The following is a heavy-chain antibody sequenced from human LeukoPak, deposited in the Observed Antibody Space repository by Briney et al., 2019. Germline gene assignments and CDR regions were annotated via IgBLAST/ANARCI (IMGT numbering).Heavy chain of an antibody. CDR2: ISSSSSYI. D-gene: IGHD2-15*01. J-gene: IGHJ4*02. Sequence: GGSLRLSCAASGFTFSSYSMNWVRQAPGKGLEWVSSISSSSSYICYADSVKGRFTISRDNAKNSLYLQMNSLRAEDTAVYYCARGFHSVGGYCSGGSCYPMYYFDYWGQGTLVTVSS. V-gene: IGHV3-21*01. CDR3: ARGFHSVGGYCSGGSCYPMYYFDY. CDR1: GFTFSSYS.